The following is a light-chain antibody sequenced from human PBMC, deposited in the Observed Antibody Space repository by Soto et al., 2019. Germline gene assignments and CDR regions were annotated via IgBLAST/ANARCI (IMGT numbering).Light chain of an antibody. J-gene: IGLJ3*02. Sequence: QSALTQPASVSGSPGQSITISCTGTSSDVGGYNYVSWYQQHPGKAPKLMIYDVSTRPSGVSNRFSGSKSGNTASLTISGLQAEDEAEYYCSSYTSSSTLVFGGGTKLTVL. CDR1: SSDVGGYNY. CDR3: SSYTSSSTLV. CDR2: DVS. V-gene: IGLV2-14*01.